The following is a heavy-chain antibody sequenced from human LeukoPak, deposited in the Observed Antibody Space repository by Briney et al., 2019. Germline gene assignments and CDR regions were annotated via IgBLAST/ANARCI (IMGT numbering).Heavy chain of an antibody. V-gene: IGHV3-23*01. CDR1: GFTFSSYA. CDR2: ISGSGGST. Sequence: GGSLRLSCSASGFTFSSYAMSWVRQAPGKGLEWVSAISGSGGSTYYADSVKGRFTISRDNSKDTLYLQMNSLRAEDTAVYYCAKDSPYYYYMDVWGKGTTVTVSS. CDR3: AKDSPYYYYMDV. J-gene: IGHJ6*03.